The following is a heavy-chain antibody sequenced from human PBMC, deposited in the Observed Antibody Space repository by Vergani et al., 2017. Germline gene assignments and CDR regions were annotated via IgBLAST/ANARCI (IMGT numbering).Heavy chain of an antibody. CDR1: GFTFSSYA. Sequence: EVQLLESGGGLVQPGGSLRLSCAASGFTFSSYAMSWVRQAPGKGLEWVSYISSSGSTIYYADSVKGRFTISRDNAKNSLYLQMNSLRAEDTAVYYCARLYYGFYYYYMDVWGKGTTVTVSS. CDR3: ARLYYGFYYYYMDV. D-gene: IGHD3-10*01. V-gene: IGHV3-48*04. J-gene: IGHJ6*03. CDR2: ISSSGSTI.